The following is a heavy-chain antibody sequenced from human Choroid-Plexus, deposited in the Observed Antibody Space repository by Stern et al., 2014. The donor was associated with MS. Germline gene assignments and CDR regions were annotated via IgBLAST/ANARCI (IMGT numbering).Heavy chain of an antibody. J-gene: IGHJ4*02. CDR3: AKDRQWSTYFFDY. CDR1: GFTFSNFG. D-gene: IGHD2-15*01. V-gene: IGHV3-30*18. Sequence: QVQLVQSGGGVAQPGRPLILSCAASGFTFSNFGMHWVRQAPGKGLEWVALTSYDGSDKYYADSVKGRFTIFRDNSKNTLYMHMNSLRAEDTAVYYCAKDRQWSTYFFDYWGQGSLVTVSS. CDR2: TSYDGSDK.